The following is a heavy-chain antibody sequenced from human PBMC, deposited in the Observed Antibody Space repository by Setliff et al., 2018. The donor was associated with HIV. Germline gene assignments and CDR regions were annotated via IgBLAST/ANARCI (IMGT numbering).Heavy chain of an antibody. Sequence: GSLRLSCAASGFTFVNVWMSWVRQAPGKGLEWVGRIQSKADGGTRDYAAPVKGRFTISRDDSKNTLYLQMNSLRPDDTGIYYCANEPLRGYGRAEYFQRYGRGTLVTVS. CDR1: GFTFVNVW. J-gene: IGHJ1*01. CDR2: IQSKADGGTR. V-gene: IGHV3-15*01. D-gene: IGHD5-18*01. CDR3: ANEPLRGYGRAEYFQR.